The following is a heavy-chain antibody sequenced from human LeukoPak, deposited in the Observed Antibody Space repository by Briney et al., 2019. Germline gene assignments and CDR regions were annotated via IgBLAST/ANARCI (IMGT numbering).Heavy chain of an antibody. J-gene: IGHJ4*02. V-gene: IGHV4-39*01. CDR3: ARQLRYCSSTSCYADKVDY. CDR1: GGSISSSSYY. Sequence: SETLSLTCTVSGGSISSSSYYWGWLRQPPGKGLEWIGSIYYSGSTYYNPSLKSRVTISVDTSKNQFSLKLSSVTAADTAVYYCARQLRYCSSTSCYADKVDYWGQGTLVTVSS. CDR2: IYYSGST. D-gene: IGHD2-2*01.